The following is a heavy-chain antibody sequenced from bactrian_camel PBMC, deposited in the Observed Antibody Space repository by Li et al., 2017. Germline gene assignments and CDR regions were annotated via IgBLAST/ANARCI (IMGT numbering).Heavy chain of an antibody. CDR1: GDTVSSRY. J-gene: IGHJ4*01. V-gene: IGHV3-2*01. Sequence: HVQLVESGGGSVKAGGSLTLSCSVSGDTVSSRYMAWFRQAPGKEREGVAALYVGTSNINYADSVKDRFAISQDIAANTLYLQMNNLKPEDTAMYYCAAEYPGGLDDPDHNTPWAYTFWGQGTQVTVS. CDR3: AAEYPGGLDDPDHNTPWAYTF. D-gene: IGHD1*01. CDR2: LYVGTSNI.